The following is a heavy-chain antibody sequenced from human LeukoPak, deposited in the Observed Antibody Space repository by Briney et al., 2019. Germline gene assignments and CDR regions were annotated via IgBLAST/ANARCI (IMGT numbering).Heavy chain of an antibody. D-gene: IGHD3-10*01. J-gene: IGHJ6*03. CDR1: GFTFSIYG. CDR2: IRGREGYT. Sequence: GGSLTLSWAASGFTFSIYGVRWVRQAAGEGREWVSAIRGREGYTYYGDSGEGWFTIRRDTSRNTLSLQMNSLRAEDKAVYYCAKDGVWIGEKKANMDIWGKGTTV. V-gene: IGHV3-23*01. CDR3: AKDGVWIGEKKANMDI.